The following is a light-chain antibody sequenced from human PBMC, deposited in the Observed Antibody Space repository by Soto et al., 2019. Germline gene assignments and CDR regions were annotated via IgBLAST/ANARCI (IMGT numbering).Light chain of an antibody. CDR1: SSNIGSNT. CDR3: AAWDDSLNGVV. J-gene: IGLJ2*01. Sequence: QSVLTQPPSASGTPGQRVTISCSGSSSNIGSNTVNWYQQLPGTAPKLLIYSNNPRPSGVPDRFSGSKSGTSASLDISGLQSEDEADYYCAAWDDSLNGVVFGGGTKVTVL. V-gene: IGLV1-44*01. CDR2: SNN.